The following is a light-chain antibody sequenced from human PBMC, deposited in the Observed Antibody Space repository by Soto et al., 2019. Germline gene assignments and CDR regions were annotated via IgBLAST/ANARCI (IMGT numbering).Light chain of an antibody. CDR3: QQYDSSSGT. CDR2: DAS. J-gene: IGKJ1*01. V-gene: IGKV1-5*01. Sequence: IQMTQSPSSLSASVGDRVSITCRASQSISSWLAWYQQKPGKAPNLLIYDASNLQSGVPSRFSGSGSGTEFTLTISSLQPDDFATYYCQQYDSSSGTFGQGTKVDIK. CDR1: QSISSW.